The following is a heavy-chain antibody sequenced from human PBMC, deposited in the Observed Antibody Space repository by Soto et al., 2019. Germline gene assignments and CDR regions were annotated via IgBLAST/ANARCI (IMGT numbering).Heavy chain of an antibody. D-gene: IGHD6-19*01. CDR2: ILSSGGT. J-gene: IGHJ4*02. V-gene: IGHV4-61*08. CDR3: AKGFSSGLYVDS. CDR1: GDSVSSDAYY. Sequence: QVQLQASGPGLVKPSGTLSLTCSVSGDSVSSDAYYWTWILQPPGQPLEWVGFILSSGGTSTNPSLRSRLSMSVDTSRNQFSMRLTSVTAADTGVYFCAKGFSSGLYVDSWGRGTLVTVSS.